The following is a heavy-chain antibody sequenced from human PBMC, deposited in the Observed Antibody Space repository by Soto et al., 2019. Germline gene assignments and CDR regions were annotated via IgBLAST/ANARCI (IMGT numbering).Heavy chain of an antibody. V-gene: IGHV4-30-2*01. Sequence: PSETLSLTCAVSGGSISRGGYSWSWIRQPPGKGLEWIGYIYHSGSTYYNPSLKSRVTISVDRSKNQFSLKLSSVPAADTAVYYCARGQVVAAQHWGQGTLVPVPS. D-gene: IGHD2-15*01. CDR3: ARGQVVAAQH. J-gene: IGHJ4*02. CDR1: GGSISRGGYS. CDR2: IYHSGST.